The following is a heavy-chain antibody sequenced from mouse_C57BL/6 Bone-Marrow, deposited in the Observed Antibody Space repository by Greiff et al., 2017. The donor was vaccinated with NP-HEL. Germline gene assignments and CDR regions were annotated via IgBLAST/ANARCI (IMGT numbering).Heavy chain of an antibody. CDR1: GYTFTDYY. Sequence: QVQLQQSGAELVRPGASVKLSCKASGYTFTDYYINWVKQRPGQGLEWIARIYPGSGNTNYNEKFKGKATLTAEKSSSTAYMQLSSLTSEDSAVYFCTRNYYYGSSYFDYWGQGTTLTVSS. D-gene: IGHD1-1*01. CDR3: TRNYYYGSSYFDY. V-gene: IGHV1-76*01. J-gene: IGHJ2*01. CDR2: IYPGSGNT.